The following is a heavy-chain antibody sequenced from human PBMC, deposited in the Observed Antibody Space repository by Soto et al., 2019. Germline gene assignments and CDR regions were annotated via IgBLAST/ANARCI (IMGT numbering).Heavy chain of an antibody. Sequence: SVKVSCKASGGTFYTYTFSWVRQAPGQGLEWMGSITPIYPTTNYAEKFQGRLTVTADGSTNTAYMELNSLTSEDTAVYYCARILRYSFPHSDELDSWGQRSLVTVS. D-gene: IGHD5-18*01. CDR2: ITPIYPTT. CDR3: ARILRYSFPHSDELDS. V-gene: IGHV1-69*13. J-gene: IGHJ4*02. CDR1: GGTFYTYT.